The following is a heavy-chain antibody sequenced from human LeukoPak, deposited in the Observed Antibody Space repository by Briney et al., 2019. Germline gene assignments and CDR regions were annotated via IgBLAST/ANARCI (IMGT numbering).Heavy chain of an antibody. J-gene: IGHJ4*02. Sequence: GGSLRLSCAASGFTLSRYAMHWVRQAPGKGPEWVSYISSSGSTIYYADSVKGRFTISRDNAKNSLYLQMNSLRAEDTAVYYCARWGPGSDIVGALGDYWGQGTLVTVSS. V-gene: IGHV3-48*03. D-gene: IGHD1-26*01. CDR2: ISSSGSTI. CDR3: ARWGPGSDIVGALGDY. CDR1: GFTLSRYA.